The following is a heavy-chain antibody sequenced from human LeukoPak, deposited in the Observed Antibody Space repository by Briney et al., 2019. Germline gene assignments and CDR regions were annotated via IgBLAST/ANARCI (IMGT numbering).Heavy chain of an antibody. D-gene: IGHD1-26*01. J-gene: IGHJ5*02. Sequence: ASVKVSCKASGYSFTSYYMHWVRQAPGQGLEWMGLINPSGSSTTYTQKFQGRVTMTRDMSTSTDYMELTSLTSDDTVVYYCARDNSLGDTAWWFDPWGQGTLVTVSS. CDR1: GYSFTSYY. CDR3: ARDNSLGDTAWWFDP. V-gene: IGHV1-46*01. CDR2: INPSGSST.